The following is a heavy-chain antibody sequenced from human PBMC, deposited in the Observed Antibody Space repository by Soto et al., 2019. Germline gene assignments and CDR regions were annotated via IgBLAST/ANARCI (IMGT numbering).Heavy chain of an antibody. CDR1: GFTFSSYA. CDR3: AKLTGKSYEN. D-gene: IGHD5-18*01. Sequence: EVQLLESGGGLVQPGGSLRLSCVASGFTFSSYAMTWVRQAPGKGLEWVSSISGSGGSTYYADSAKGRFTISRDNSKNTLYLQMNSLRDEDTAVYYCAKLTGKSYENWGQGSLVTVSS. CDR2: ISGSGGST. J-gene: IGHJ4*02. V-gene: IGHV3-23*01.